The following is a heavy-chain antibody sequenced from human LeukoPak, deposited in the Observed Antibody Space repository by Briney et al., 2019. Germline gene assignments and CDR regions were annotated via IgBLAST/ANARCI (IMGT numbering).Heavy chain of an antibody. D-gene: IGHD3-9*01. CDR2: IYYSGST. CDR3: ARTSPATPLLRYFDWSSSPMDV. CDR1: GGSIGSYY. Sequence: PSETLSLTCTVSGGSIGSYYWSWIRQPPGKGLEWIGYIYYSGSTNYNPSLKSRVTISVDTSKNQFSLKLSSVTAADTAVYYCARTSPATPLLRYFDWSSSPMDVWGQGTTVTVSS. V-gene: IGHV4-59*01. J-gene: IGHJ6*02.